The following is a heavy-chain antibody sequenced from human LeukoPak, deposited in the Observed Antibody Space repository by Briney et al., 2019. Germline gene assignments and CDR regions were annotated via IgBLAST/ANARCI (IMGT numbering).Heavy chain of an antibody. CDR3: ARDLFDFWSGYYRPPLDY. J-gene: IGHJ4*02. V-gene: IGHV1-69*13. D-gene: IGHD3-3*01. Sequence: SVKVSCKASGGTFSSHGISWVRQAPGQGLEWMGGIIPIFGTANYAQKFQGRVTITADESTSTAYMELSSLRAEDTAVYYCARDLFDFWSGYYRPPLDYWGQGTLVTVSS. CDR2: IIPIFGTA. CDR1: GGTFSSHG.